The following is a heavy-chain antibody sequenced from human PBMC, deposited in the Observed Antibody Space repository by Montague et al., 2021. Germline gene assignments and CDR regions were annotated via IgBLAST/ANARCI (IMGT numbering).Heavy chain of an antibody. Sequence: SETLSLTCSVSGDSISSYEYYWTWIRQPAGRGLEWIGRVYKRGDTNTNPSLRSRLTLSVDTSKNHFSLTLTSVTAADTAVYFCARDSPVVEPWVGEHKGAFDIWVQGTMVTVSS. CDR2: VYKRGDT. V-gene: IGHV4-4*07. J-gene: IGHJ3*02. CDR1: GDSISSYEYY. CDR3: ARDSPVVEPWVGEHKGAFDI. D-gene: IGHD3-10*01.